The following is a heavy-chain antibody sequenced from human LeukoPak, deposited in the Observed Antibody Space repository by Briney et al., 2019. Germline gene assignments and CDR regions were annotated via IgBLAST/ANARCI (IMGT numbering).Heavy chain of an antibody. Sequence: PGGSLRLSCAASGFTVSSNYMSWVRQAPGKGLEWVSVIYSGGSTYYADSVKGRFTISRDNSKNTLYLQMNSLRAEDTAVYYCAKDHVGIAMIVMVLDSWGQGTLVTVSS. V-gene: IGHV3-53*01. CDR3: AKDHVGIAMIVMVLDS. D-gene: IGHD3-22*01. J-gene: IGHJ4*02. CDR2: IYSGGST. CDR1: GFTVSSNY.